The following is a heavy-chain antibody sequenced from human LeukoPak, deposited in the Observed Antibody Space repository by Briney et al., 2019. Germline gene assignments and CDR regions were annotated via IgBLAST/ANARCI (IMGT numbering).Heavy chain of an antibody. CDR1: GYSFTSYW. CDR2: IYPGDSDT. D-gene: IGHD6-19*01. CDR3: ARGVVAGLYYYYGMDV. V-gene: IGHV5-51*01. Sequence: GESLKISCKGSGYSFTSYWIGWVRQLPGKGLEWMGIIYPGDSDTRYSPSSQGQVTISADKSISTAYLQWSSLKASDTAMYYCARGVVAGLYYYYGMDVWGQGTTVTVSS. J-gene: IGHJ6*02.